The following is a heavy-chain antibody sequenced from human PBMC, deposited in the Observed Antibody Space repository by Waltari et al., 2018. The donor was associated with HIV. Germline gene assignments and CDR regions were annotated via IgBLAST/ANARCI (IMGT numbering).Heavy chain of an antibody. Sequence: LMVEFGGGLVKPGGSLRLTCVPSGFTFQSDSFNWLRQTSGVVLLSLASISSNKKFIIYDDSVKARATITRDNKKKTLYWDMKKVRTEGTGIDSCARESRSYTSSSVGAFDLWGLGTLVTVSS. CDR2: ISSNKKFI. CDR1: GFTFQSDS. V-gene: IGHV3-21*01. D-gene: IGHD6-6*01. CDR3: ARESRSYTSSSVGAFDL. J-gene: IGHJ4*02.